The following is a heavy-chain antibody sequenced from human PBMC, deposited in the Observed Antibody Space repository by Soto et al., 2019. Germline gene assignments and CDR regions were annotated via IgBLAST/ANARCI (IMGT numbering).Heavy chain of an antibody. Sequence: EMQLLESGGGLVLPGGSLRLSCAASGFTFSIYAMSWVRQAPGKGLEWVSSISGSGSSTYNADSVKGRFTFSRDNSKKTLYLQMNSVRTDDTAVYYCVKCHHDGWCGSFDFWGQGTLVTVSS. CDR1: GFTFSIYA. J-gene: IGHJ4*02. CDR2: ISGSGSST. D-gene: IGHD2-21*01. CDR3: VKCHHDGWCGSFDF. V-gene: IGHV3-23*01.